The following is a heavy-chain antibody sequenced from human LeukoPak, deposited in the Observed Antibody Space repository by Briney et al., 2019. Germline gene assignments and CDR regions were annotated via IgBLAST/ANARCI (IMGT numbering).Heavy chain of an antibody. CDR3: ARDRDRSGGCRGSFDI. V-gene: IGHV3-21*01. Sequence: PGGSLRLSCAASVFTFSRYSMNWGRQAPGKGGGWGASISSSSSYTYYAHSVKGRFTISRDNAENSLYLQMNNLRAEDTAVYYCARDRDRSGGCRGSFDIWGEGTMVTVSS. D-gene: IGHD6-19*01. CDR1: VFTFSRYS. J-gene: IGHJ3*02. CDR2: ISSSSSYT.